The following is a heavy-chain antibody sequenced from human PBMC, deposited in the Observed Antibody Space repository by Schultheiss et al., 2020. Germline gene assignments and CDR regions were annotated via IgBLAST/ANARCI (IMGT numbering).Heavy chain of an antibody. D-gene: IGHD4/OR15-4a*01. J-gene: IGHJ5*02. V-gene: IGHV3-30*01. Sequence: GGSLRLSCAASGFTFSSYAMHWVRQAPGKGLEWVAVISYDGSNKYYADSVKGRFTISRDNSKNTLYLQMNSLRAEDTAVYYCARDRVGANWFDPWGQGTRVTVSS. CDR3: ARDRVGANWFDP. CDR2: ISYDGSNK. CDR1: GFTFSSYA.